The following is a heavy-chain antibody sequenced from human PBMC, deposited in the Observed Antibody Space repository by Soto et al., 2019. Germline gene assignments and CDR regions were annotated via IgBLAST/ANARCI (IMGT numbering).Heavy chain of an antibody. CDR3: AKDIFPGYDILTGYKTSYYYGMDV. CDR2: ISWDGGST. J-gene: IGHJ6*02. D-gene: IGHD3-9*01. V-gene: IGHV3-43D*04. CDR1: GFTFGDYA. Sequence: GGSLRLSCAASGFTFGDYAMHWVRQAPGKGLEWVSLISWDGGSTYYADSVKGRFTISRDNSKNSLYLQMNSLRAEDTALYYCAKDIFPGYDILTGYKTSYYYGMDVWGQGTTVTVSS.